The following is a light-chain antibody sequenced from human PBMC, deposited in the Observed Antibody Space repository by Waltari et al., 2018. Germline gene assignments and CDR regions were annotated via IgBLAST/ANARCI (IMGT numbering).Light chain of an antibody. CDR1: QPVSTT. Sequence: SCTARQPVSTTLAWYQQKPGQAPRLLIYGASRRATGITDRFSGSGSGTDFSHTISRLEPDDSAVYFCQQYVSLPATFDRGTKVEI. CDR3: QQYVSLPAT. J-gene: IGKJ1*01. V-gene: IGKV3-20*01. CDR2: GAS.